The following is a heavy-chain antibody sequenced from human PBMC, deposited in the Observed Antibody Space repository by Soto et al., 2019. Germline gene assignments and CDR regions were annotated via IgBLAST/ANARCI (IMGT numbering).Heavy chain of an antibody. Sequence: VGSLRLSCEGSGFTFSNYGIHWVRQAPGMGLDWVAVIWYCGSNKYYSEXLKGRFTXSXDXSKXXXFLEMXXXRAXDTAVYYCARGNYGASGIDYWGPGALVTVSS. J-gene: IGHJ4*02. CDR2: IWYCGSNK. CDR3: ARGNYGASGIDY. CDR1: GFTFSNYG. V-gene: IGHV3-33*01. D-gene: IGHD1-7*01.